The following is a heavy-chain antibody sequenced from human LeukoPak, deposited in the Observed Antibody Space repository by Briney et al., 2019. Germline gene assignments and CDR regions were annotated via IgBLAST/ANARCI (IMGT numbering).Heavy chain of an antibody. V-gene: IGHV3-30-3*01. Sequence: GGSLRLSCAASGFTFSSYAMHWVRQAPGKGLEWVAVISYDGSNKYYADSVKGRFTISSDNSKNTLYLQMNSLRAEDTAVYYCARDLHLTSGYYYDSSGFIDYWGQGTLVTVSS. D-gene: IGHD3-22*01. CDR3: ARDLHLTSGYYYDSSGFIDY. J-gene: IGHJ4*02. CDR1: GFTFSSYA. CDR2: ISYDGSNK.